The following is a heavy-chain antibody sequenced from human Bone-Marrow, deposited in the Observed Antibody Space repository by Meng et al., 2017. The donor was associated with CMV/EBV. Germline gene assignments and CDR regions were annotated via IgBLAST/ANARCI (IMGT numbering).Heavy chain of an antibody. J-gene: IGHJ4*02. D-gene: IGHD3-3*01. CDR1: FSSYS. Sequence: FSSYSMNCVRQAPGKGLEWVSSIRSSSSYIYYADSVKGRFTISRDNAKNSLYLQMDSLRAEDTAVYYCAREKGERTIFGVVILPFDYWGQGTLVTVSS. V-gene: IGHV3-21*01. CDR3: AREKGERTIFGVVILPFDY. CDR2: IRSSSSYI.